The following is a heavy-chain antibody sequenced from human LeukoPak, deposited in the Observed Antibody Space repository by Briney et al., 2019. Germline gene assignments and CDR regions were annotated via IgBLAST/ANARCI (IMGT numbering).Heavy chain of an antibody. D-gene: IGHD4-17*01. Sequence: GGSLRLSCAASGFTFSSYSMNWVRQASGKGLEWVGRIRSKPNTYATEYDESVKGRFTISRDDSKNTAYLQMNSLKTEDTAVYYCTSDYVTTAGYWGQGTLVTVSS. CDR2: IRSKPNTYAT. CDR1: GFTFSSYS. CDR3: TSDYVTTAGY. J-gene: IGHJ4*02. V-gene: IGHV3-73*01.